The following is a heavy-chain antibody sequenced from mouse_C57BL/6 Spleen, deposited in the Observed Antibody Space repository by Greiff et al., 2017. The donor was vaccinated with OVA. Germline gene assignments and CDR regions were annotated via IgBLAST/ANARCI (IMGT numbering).Heavy chain of an antibody. CDR3: ARKSHYAMDY. J-gene: IGHJ4*01. V-gene: IGHV1-52*01. Sequence: VQLQQPGAELVRPGSSVKLSCKASGYTFTSYWMHWVKQRPIQGLEWIGNIDPSDSETHYNQKFKDKATLTVDKSSSTAYMQLSSLTSEDSAVYYCARKSHYAMDYGGQGTSVTVSS. CDR2: IDPSDSET. CDR1: GYTFTSYW.